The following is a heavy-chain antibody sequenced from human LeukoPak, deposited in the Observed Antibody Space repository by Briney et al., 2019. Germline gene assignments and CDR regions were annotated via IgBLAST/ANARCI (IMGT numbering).Heavy chain of an antibody. D-gene: IGHD1-26*01. CDR1: GGTFSSYA. Sequence: SVKVSCKASGGTFSSYAISWVRQAPGQGPEWMGRIIPILGIANYAQKFQGRVTITADKSTSTAYMELSSLRSEDTAVYYCASSGSYLPDYFDYWGQGTLVTVSS. CDR2: IIPILGIA. J-gene: IGHJ4*02. V-gene: IGHV1-69*04. CDR3: ASSGSYLPDYFDY.